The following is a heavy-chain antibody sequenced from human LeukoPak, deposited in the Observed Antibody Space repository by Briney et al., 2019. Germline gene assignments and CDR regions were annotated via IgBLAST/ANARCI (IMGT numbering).Heavy chain of an antibody. J-gene: IGHJ4*02. V-gene: IGHV3-30*02. CDR3: TTDQGPGSDYYDSSGYYTTFDY. CDR2: IRYDGSNK. D-gene: IGHD3-22*01. Sequence: GGSLRLSCAASGFTFSSYGMHWVRQAPGKGLEWVAFIRYDGSNKYYADSVKGRFTISRDNSKNTLYLQMNSLRAEDTAVYYCTTDQGPGSDYYDSSGYYTTFDYWGQGTPVTVSS. CDR1: GFTFSSYG.